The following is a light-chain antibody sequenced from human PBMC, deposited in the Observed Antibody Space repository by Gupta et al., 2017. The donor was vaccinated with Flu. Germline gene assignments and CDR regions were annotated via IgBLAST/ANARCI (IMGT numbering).Light chain of an antibody. V-gene: IGLV2-11*01. CDR1: SSDVGGYNY. CDR2: DVR. Sequence: QSALTQPRSVSGSPGQSVTISCTGTSSDVGGYNYVSWYQQHPGKAPKLMIYDVRKRPSGVPDRFSGSKSGNTASLTISEIQDEDEDDYYCCSDAGITGVFGGGTKLTVL. J-gene: IGLJ2*01. CDR3: CSDAGITGV.